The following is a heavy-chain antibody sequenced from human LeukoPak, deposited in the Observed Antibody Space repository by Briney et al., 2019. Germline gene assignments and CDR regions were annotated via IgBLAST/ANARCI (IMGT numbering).Heavy chain of an antibody. Sequence: ETGGSLRLSCAASGFTFSSYWMSWVRQAPGKGLEWVANMKQDGSEKYYVDSVKGRFTISRDNAKNSLYLQMNSLRAEDTAVYYCARALNYDSSGYYSAFFDYWGQGTLVTVSS. D-gene: IGHD3-22*01. CDR1: GFTFSSYW. CDR3: ARALNYDSSGYYSAFFDY. V-gene: IGHV3-7*01. J-gene: IGHJ4*02. CDR2: MKQDGSEK.